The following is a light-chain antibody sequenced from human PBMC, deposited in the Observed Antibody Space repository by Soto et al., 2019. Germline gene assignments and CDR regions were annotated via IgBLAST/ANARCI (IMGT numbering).Light chain of an antibody. CDR3: QSYDSSLSGYV. CDR1: SSNIGAGYD. J-gene: IGLJ1*01. Sequence: QSVLTQPPPVSGAPGQRVTISCTGGSSNIGAGYDVHWYQQLPGTAPKLLIYGNSNRPSGGPDRFSGSKSGTSASLAITGLQAEDEADYYCQSYDSSLSGYVFGTGTKVTVL. V-gene: IGLV1-40*01. CDR2: GNS.